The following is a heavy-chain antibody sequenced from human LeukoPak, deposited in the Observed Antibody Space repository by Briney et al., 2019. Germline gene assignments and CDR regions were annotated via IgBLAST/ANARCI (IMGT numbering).Heavy chain of an antibody. V-gene: IGHV3-48*03. J-gene: IGHJ6*02. Sequence: GGSLRLSCAASGFTFSFFQMNWVRQAPGKGLEGVSYISDTGTTISYADSVKGRFTISRDNAKNSLYLQMNSLRDEDTAVYYCAREDYNPPRAMDVWGQGTTVTVSS. D-gene: IGHD3-10*01. CDR2: ISDTGTTI. CDR3: AREDYNPPRAMDV. CDR1: GFTFSFFQ.